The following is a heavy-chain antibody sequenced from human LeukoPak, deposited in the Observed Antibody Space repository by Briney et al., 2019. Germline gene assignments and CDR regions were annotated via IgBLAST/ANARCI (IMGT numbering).Heavy chain of an antibody. Sequence: SVKVSCKASGYTFTNYAISWVRQAPGQGLEWMGGIIPIFGTANYAQKFQGRVTITADESTSTAYMELSSLRSEDTAVYYCARDLRGYSGYDSRLDYWGQGTLVTVSS. V-gene: IGHV1-69*13. CDR2: IIPIFGTA. D-gene: IGHD5-12*01. J-gene: IGHJ4*02. CDR1: GYTFTNYA. CDR3: ARDLRGYSGYDSRLDY.